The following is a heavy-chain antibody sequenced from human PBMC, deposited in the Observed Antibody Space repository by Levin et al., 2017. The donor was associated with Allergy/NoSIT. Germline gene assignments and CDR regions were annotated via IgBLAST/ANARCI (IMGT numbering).Heavy chain of an antibody. J-gene: IGHJ4*02. V-gene: IGHV3-48*01. CDR2: ISSSSSTI. CDR1: GFTFSSYS. D-gene: IGHD2-15*01. Sequence: GESLKISCAASGFTFSSYSINWVRQAPGKGLEWVSYISSSSSTIYYADSVRGRFTVSRDTAKKSLYMQMISLRAEDTAVYYCARERVRGGSSFDYWGQGTLVTVS. CDR3: ARERVRGGSSFDY.